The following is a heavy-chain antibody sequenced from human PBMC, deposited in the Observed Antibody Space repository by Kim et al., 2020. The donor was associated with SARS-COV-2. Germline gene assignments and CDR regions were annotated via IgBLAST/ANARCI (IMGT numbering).Heavy chain of an antibody. CDR3: AKDRPITIFGGGAFDI. V-gene: IGHV3-23*01. D-gene: IGHD3-3*01. Sequence: VEGRLTISRDNAKNTLYLQMNSLRAEDTAVYYCAKDRPITIFGGGAFDIWGQGTMVTVSS. J-gene: IGHJ3*02.